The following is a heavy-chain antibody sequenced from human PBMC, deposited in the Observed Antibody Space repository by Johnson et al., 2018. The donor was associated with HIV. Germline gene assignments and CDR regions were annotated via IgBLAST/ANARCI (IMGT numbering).Heavy chain of an antibody. CDR2: INWNGGST. CDR1: GFIFSDYY. V-gene: IGHV3-20*04. J-gene: IGHJ3*02. CDR3: VKGDIVSTINSPPGNAFDS. D-gene: IGHD5/OR15-5a*01. Sequence: VQLVESGGGVVQPGGSLRLSCAASGFIFSDYYMSWIRQAPGKGLEWVSGINWNGGSTGYAASVKGRFPISRDNAKNTLYLQMNNRRAADTAVYYCVKGDIVSTINSPPGNAFDSWGQGTMVTVSS.